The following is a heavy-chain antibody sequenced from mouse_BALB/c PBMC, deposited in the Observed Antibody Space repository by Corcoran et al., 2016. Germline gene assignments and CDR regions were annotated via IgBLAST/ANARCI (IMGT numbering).Heavy chain of an antibody. CDR2: INPYNDGT. Sequence: EVQLQQSGPELVKPGASVKMSCKVSGYTFTSYVMHWVKQKPGQGLEWIGYINPYNDGTKYNEKFKGKATLTSDKSSSTAYMELSSLTSEDSAVYYCARSDYYGSSYGTDWYFDVWGAGTTVTVSS. J-gene: IGHJ1*01. CDR3: ARSDYYGSSYGTDWYFDV. D-gene: IGHD1-1*01. V-gene: IGHV1S136*01. CDR1: GYTFTSYV.